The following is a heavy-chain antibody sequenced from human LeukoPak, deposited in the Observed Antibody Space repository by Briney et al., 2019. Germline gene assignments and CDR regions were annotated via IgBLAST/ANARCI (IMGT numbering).Heavy chain of an antibody. CDR2: IIPIFGTA. V-gene: IGHV1-69*05. J-gene: IGHJ5*02. CDR1: RGTFSSYA. CDR3: ARGNLYDSSGGYSYSNWIDT. Sequence: AASVKVSCKASRGTFSSYAISWVRQAPGQGLEWMGGIIPIFGTANYAQKFQGRVTMTRETSTSTVYMELSSLRSEDTAVYYCARGNLYDSSGGYSYSNWIDTWGQGTLVTVSS. D-gene: IGHD3-22*01.